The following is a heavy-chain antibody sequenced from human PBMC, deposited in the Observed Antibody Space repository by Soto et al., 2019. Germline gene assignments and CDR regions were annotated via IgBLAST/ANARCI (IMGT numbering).Heavy chain of an antibody. D-gene: IGHD3-3*01. CDR3: ASSEMYYDFWSGYPSFDY. CDR1: GGSISSYY. J-gene: IGHJ4*02. CDR2: IYYSGST. Sequence: PSETLSLTCTVSGGSISSYYWSWIRQPPGKGLEWIGYIYYSGSTNYNPSLKSRVTISVDTSKNQFSLKLSSVTAADTAVYYCASSEMYYDFWSGYPSFDYWGQGTLVTVSS. V-gene: IGHV4-59*08.